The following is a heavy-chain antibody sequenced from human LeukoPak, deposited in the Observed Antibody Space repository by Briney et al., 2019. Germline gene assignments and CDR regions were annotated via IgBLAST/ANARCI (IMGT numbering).Heavy chain of an antibody. CDR3: ARAMTDNYYYGMDV. CDR1: GFTFDDYG. D-gene: IGHD2-21*02. V-gene: IGHV3-20*04. CDR2: INWNGGST. J-gene: IGHJ6*02. Sequence: PGGSLRLSCAASGFTFDDYGMTWVLQAPGKGLEWVSGINWNGGSTGYADSVKGRFTISRDNAMNSLYLQMNSLRAEDTAFYYCARAMTDNYYYGMDVWGQGTTVTVSS.